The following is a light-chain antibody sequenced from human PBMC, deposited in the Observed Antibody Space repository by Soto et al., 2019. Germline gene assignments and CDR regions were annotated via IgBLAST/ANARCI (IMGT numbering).Light chain of an antibody. CDR2: GNK. J-gene: IGLJ2*01. V-gene: IGLV1-40*01. Sequence: QSVLTQPPSVSGAPGQRVAISCIGTSSNIGEHYDVHWYQQLPGTAPKLLIYGNKNRPAGVPDRFSGSKSGTSASLAITGVQDEDEADYYCQSYDFSLTGVVFGGGTKLTVL. CDR1: SSNIGEHYD. CDR3: QSYDFSLTGVV.